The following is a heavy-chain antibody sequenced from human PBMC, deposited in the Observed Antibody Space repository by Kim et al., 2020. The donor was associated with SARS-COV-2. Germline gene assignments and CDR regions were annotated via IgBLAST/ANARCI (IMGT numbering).Heavy chain of an antibody. V-gene: IGHV3-23*01. J-gene: IGHJ4*02. CDR1: GFTFSSYA. CDR3: AKILVLDVVVAATEYYFDY. D-gene: IGHD2-15*01. CDR2: ISGSGGST. Sequence: GGSLRLSCAASGFTFSSYAMSWVRQAPGKGLEWVSAISGSGGSTYYADSVKGRFTISRDNSKNTLYLQMNSLRAEDTAVYYCAKILVLDVVVAATEYYFDYWGQGTLVTVSS.